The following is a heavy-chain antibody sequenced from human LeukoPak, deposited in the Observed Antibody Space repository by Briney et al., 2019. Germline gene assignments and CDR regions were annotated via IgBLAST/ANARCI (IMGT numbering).Heavy chain of an antibody. J-gene: IGHJ4*02. Sequence: GGSMRLSCAASGFTFSSYGMHWVRQAQGKGLEWVAVISYDGSNKYYADSVKGRFTISRDNAKNSLYLQMNSLRAEDTAVYYCARRGWLRTFDYWGQGTLVTVSS. CDR3: ARRGWLRTFDY. V-gene: IGHV3-30*03. D-gene: IGHD5-12*01. CDR2: ISYDGSNK. CDR1: GFTFSSYG.